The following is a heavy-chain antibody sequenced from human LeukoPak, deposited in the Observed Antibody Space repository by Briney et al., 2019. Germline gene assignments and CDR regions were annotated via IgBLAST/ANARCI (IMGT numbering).Heavy chain of an antibody. V-gene: IGHV3-23*01. CDR1: GFSFSSYA. Sequence: PGGSLRLSCAASGFSFSSYAMNWVRQAPGKGLEWVSDSSGSGGSTHYADSVKGRFTISRDNSKNTLYLRMNSLRAEDTAVYYCAKGKVYGGAFDYWGQGTLVTVSS. J-gene: IGHJ4*02. D-gene: IGHD4-23*01. CDR2: SSGSGGST. CDR3: AKGKVYGGAFDY.